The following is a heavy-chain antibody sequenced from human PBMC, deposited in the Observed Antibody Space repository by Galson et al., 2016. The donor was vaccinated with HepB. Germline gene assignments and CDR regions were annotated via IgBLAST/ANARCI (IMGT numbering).Heavy chain of an antibody. CDR1: GFTFSSYW. Sequence: SLRLSCAASGFTFSSYWMHWVRQAPGKGLVWVSRINRDGSSTSYADTVKGRFTISRDNAKNTLYLQMNSLRAEDTAVYYCASSVVAAGNWFDPWGQGTLVTVSS. J-gene: IGHJ5*02. V-gene: IGHV3-74*01. CDR3: ASSVVAAGNWFDP. CDR2: INRDGSST. D-gene: IGHD6-13*01.